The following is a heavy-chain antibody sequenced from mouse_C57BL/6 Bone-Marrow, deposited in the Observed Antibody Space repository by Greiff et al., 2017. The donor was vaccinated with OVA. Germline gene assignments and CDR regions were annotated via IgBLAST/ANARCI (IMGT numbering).Heavy chain of an antibody. CDR1: GYTFTSYW. CDR3: TRRAVVATRDY. D-gene: IGHD1-1*01. Sequence: EVKLVESGPVLARPGASVKMSCKTSGYTFTSYWMHWVKQRPGQGLEWIGAIYPGNSDTSYNQKFKGKAKLTAVTSASTAYMELSSLTNEDSAVYYCTRRAVVATRDYWGQGTTLTVSS. CDR2: IYPGNSDT. J-gene: IGHJ2*01. V-gene: IGHV1-5*01.